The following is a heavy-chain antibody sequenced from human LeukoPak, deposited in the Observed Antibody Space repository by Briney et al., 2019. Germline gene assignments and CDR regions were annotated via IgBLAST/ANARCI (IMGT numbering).Heavy chain of an antibody. CDR3: AKDRFYDFDY. Sequence: GGSLRLSCAASGFTFSNHGMHWVRQAPGKGLEWVTFIGHDGDNEQYAQSVRGRFTISRDKSKNTVYLQMNSLRAEDTAVYYCAKDRFYDFDYWGQGTLVTVSS. V-gene: IGHV3-30*02. J-gene: IGHJ4*02. D-gene: IGHD3-16*01. CDR1: GFTFSNHG. CDR2: IGHDGDNE.